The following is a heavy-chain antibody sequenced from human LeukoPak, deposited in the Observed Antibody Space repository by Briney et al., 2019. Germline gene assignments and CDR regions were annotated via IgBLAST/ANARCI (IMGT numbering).Heavy chain of an antibody. Sequence: SETLSLTCTVSGASINSGNYYWDWIRQPAGKGLEWIGRIHTIGNTSYNPSLKSRITISLDTSKNQVSLNLTSVTAADTAVYYCARHGLSSDYWGQGTLVTASS. CDR3: ARHGLSSDY. J-gene: IGHJ4*02. CDR1: GASINSGNYY. V-gene: IGHV4-61*02. CDR2: IHTIGNT. D-gene: IGHD2-8*01.